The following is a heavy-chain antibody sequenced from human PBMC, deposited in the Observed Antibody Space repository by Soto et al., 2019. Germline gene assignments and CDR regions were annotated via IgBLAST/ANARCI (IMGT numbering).Heavy chain of an antibody. CDR2: INPNGGST. D-gene: IGHD5-12*01. J-gene: IGHJ3*02. CDR3: AREQWLQPGGGTEPLDI. CDR1: GYSFTSQY. V-gene: IGHV1-46*03. Sequence: QVQLVQSGAEVEKPGASVKISCKASGYSFTSQYVHWVRQAPGQGLEWMGIINPNGGSTTYAQKCQGRGAMTRDTSTSTVYMELSSLTSEDTAVYYCAREQWLQPGGGTEPLDIWGQGTMVTVAS.